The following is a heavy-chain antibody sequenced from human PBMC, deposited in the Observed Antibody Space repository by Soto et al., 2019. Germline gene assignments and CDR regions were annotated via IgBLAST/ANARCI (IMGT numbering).Heavy chain of an antibody. V-gene: IGHV1-18*01. D-gene: IGHD5-12*01. CDR3: ARHHGPTTSEKWFDP. J-gene: IGHJ5*02. CDR1: GYTFFTYD. CDR2: ISTYSGDT. Sequence: QVHLVQSGVEVKTPGASVKVSCQASGYTFFTYDISWVRQAPGQGLEWMGWISTYSGDTKYAQKFQGRVTMTTDTSPTTAYLALRSLRSDDTSVYYCARHHGPTTSEKWFDPWGQGTLVTVSS.